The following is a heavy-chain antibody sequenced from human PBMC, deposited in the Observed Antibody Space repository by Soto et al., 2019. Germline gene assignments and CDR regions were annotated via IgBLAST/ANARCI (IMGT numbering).Heavy chain of an antibody. CDR2: IYPGDSDT. CDR1: GYSFTSYW. J-gene: IGHJ4*02. D-gene: IGHD4-17*01. CDR3: ARIKVTRAYYYFDY. V-gene: IGHV5-51*01. Sequence: LKISCKGSGYSFTSYWIGWVRQMPGKGLEWVGIIYPGDSDTRYSPSFQGQVTISADKSISTAYLQWSSLKASDTAMYYCARIKVTRAYYYFDYWGQGTLVTVSS.